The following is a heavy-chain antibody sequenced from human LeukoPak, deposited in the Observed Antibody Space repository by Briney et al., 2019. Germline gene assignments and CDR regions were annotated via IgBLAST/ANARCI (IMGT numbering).Heavy chain of an antibody. CDR1: GFTFSNYA. J-gene: IGHJ5*01. CDR3: ARGTLEHSSGASCYPLDS. V-gene: IGHV3-23*01. Sequence: PGGSLRLSCAASGFTFSNYAMSWVRQTPGKGLECVSVVTGSGGDTYYTGSVNGRFTISRDNSKNTLYLQMNSLRAEDTAVYYCARGTLEHSSGASCYPLDSWGQGTLVTVSS. CDR2: VTGSGGDT. D-gene: IGHD2-15*01.